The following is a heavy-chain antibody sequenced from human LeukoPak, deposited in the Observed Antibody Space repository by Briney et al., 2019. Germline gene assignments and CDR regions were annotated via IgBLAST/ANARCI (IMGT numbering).Heavy chain of an antibody. CDR3: ASFPGAYYYYSMDV. Sequence: GGSLRLSCAASGFTFSSYWMSWVRQAPGKGLEWVANIKQDGSEKYYVDSVKGRFTISRDNAKNSLYLQMNRLRAEDTAVYYCASFPGAYYYYSMDVWGKGTTVTVSS. CDR2: IKQDGSEK. D-gene: IGHD1-26*01. CDR1: GFTFSSYW. J-gene: IGHJ6*03. V-gene: IGHV3-7*01.